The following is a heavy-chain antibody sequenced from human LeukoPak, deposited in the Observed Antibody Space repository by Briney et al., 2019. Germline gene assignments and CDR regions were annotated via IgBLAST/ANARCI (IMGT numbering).Heavy chain of an antibody. V-gene: IGHV3-72*01. Sequence: GGSLRLSCAASGFTFSDDDMDWVRQAPGKGLEWVGRARNKATNYTTEYAASAQGRFTISRDDSKSSLYLQMNSLKTEDTAVYYCTRGPPDYWGLGTLVTVSS. CDR1: GFTFSDDD. CDR2: ARNKATNYTT. J-gene: IGHJ4*02. CDR3: TRGPPDY.